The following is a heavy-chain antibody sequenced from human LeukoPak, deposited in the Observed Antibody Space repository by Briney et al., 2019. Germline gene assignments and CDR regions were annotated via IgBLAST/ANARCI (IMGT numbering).Heavy chain of an antibody. CDR3: ARRNYDILTGYYNDYFDY. D-gene: IGHD3-9*01. J-gene: IGHJ4*02. Sequence: GESLKISCKASGYRFTSYWIGWVRQRPGKGLEWVGIIYPSDSDARYSPSCQGQVTISADKSINTAYLQWSSLKASDTAMYYCARRNYDILTGYYNDYFDYWGQGTLVTVSS. V-gene: IGHV5-51*01. CDR2: IYPSDSDA. CDR1: GYRFTSYW.